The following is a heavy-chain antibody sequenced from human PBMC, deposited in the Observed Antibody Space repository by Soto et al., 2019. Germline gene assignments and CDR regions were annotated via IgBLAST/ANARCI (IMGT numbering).Heavy chain of an antibody. V-gene: IGHV2-5*02. CDR1: GFSFTTDGMG. CDR2: IYWDDDK. J-gene: IGHJ4*02. CDR3: APLYWAASGTRYYFDY. Sequence: QITLKESGPTLVKPTQTLTLTCTFSGFSFTTDGMGVGWIRQPPGKALEWLALIYWDDDKRYSPSLKSRLTIXXDASRNQVVLTLTNMGPADTATYYCAPLYWAASGTRYYFDYWGQGTLVTVSS. D-gene: IGHD6-13*01.